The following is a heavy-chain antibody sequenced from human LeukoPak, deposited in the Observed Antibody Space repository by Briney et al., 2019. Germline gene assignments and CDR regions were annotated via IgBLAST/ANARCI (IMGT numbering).Heavy chain of an antibody. CDR1: GGSISSSSYY. CDR2: IYYSGST. Sequence: PSETLSPTCTVSGGSISSSSYYWGWIRQPPGKGLEWIGYIYYSGSTNYNPSLKSRVTISVDTSKNQFSLKLSSVTAADTAVYYCARQSGGDYGIDAFDIWGQGTMVTVSS. D-gene: IGHD4-17*01. CDR3: ARQSGGDYGIDAFDI. V-gene: IGHV4-61*05. J-gene: IGHJ3*02.